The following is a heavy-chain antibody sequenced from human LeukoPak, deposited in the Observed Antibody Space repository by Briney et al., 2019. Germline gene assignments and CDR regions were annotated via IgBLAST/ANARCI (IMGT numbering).Heavy chain of an antibody. CDR1: GYTFTGYY. J-gene: IGHJ6*03. D-gene: IGHD4-23*01. V-gene: IGHV1-2*02. Sequence: GASVKVSCKASGYTFTGYYMHWVRQAPGQGLEWMGWINPNSGGTNYAQKFQGRVTMTRDTSISTAYMELSRLRSDDTAVYYCARDYDGNLSYYMDVWGKGTTVTVSS. CDR3: ARDYDGNLSYYMDV. CDR2: INPNSGGT.